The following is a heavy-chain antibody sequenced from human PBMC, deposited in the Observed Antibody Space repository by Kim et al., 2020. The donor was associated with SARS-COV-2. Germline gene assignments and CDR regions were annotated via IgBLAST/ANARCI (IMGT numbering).Heavy chain of an antibody. D-gene: IGHD5-12*01. V-gene: IGHV3-30*02. Sequence: RFTISRDNSKNTRYLQMNSLRAEDTAVYYCAKDPLSGYAGIRFYYYGMDVWGQGTTVTVSS. CDR3: AKDPLSGYAGIRFYYYGMDV. J-gene: IGHJ6*02.